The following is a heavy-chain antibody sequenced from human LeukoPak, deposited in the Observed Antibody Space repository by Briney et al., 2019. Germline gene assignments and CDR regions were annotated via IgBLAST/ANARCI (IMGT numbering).Heavy chain of an antibody. CDR3: ARQFWSGYYAFDI. Sequence: DWVRQAPGKGLEWIGSIYYSGSTYYNPSLKSRVTISVDTSKNQFSLKLSSVTAADTAVYYCARQFWSGYYAFDIWGQGTMVTVSS. J-gene: IGHJ3*02. CDR2: IYYSGST. V-gene: IGHV4-39*01. D-gene: IGHD3-3*01.